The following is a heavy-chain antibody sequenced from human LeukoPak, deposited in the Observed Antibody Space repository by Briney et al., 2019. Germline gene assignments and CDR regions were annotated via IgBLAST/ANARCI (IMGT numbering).Heavy chain of an antibody. CDR1: GGTFSSYA. J-gene: IGHJ4*02. CDR3: ASHPLRYFDWLSDYYFDY. V-gene: IGHV1-69*13. D-gene: IGHD3-9*01. CDR2: IIPIFGTA. Sequence: GASVKVSCKASGGTFSSYAISWVRQAPGQGLEWMGGIIPIFGTANYAQKLQGRVTITADESTSTAYMELSSLRSEDTAVYYCASHPLRYFDWLSDYYFDYWGQGTLVTVSS.